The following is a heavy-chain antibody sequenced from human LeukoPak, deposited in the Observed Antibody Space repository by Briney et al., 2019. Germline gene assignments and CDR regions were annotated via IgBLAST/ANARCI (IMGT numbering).Heavy chain of an antibody. V-gene: IGHV3-48*03. CDR3: ARQGPDSNSVYNWFDP. J-gene: IGHJ5*01. Sequence: GGSLRLSCAASGFTFSSYEMKWVRQAPGKGLEWVSYISSIGSMIYYADSVKGRFTISRDNAKNSLYLQMNSLTAEDTAVYYCARQGPDSNSVYNWFDPWGRGTLVTVSS. CDR1: GFTFSSYE. CDR2: ISSIGSMI. D-gene: IGHD1-1*01.